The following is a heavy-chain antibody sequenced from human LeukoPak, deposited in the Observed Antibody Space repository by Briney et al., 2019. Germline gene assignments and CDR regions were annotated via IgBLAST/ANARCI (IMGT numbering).Heavy chain of an antibody. CDR2: IRYDGSNK. CDR3: AKDSSGYWSYFDY. CDR1: GFTFSSNG. J-gene: IGHJ4*02. V-gene: IGHV3-30*02. D-gene: IGHD3-22*01. Sequence: GGSLRLSCVASGFTFSSNGMHWVRQAPGKGLEWVAFIRYDGSNKYYADSVKGRFTISRDNSKNTLYLQMNSLTAEDTAVYYCAKDSSGYWSYFDYWGQGTLVTVSS.